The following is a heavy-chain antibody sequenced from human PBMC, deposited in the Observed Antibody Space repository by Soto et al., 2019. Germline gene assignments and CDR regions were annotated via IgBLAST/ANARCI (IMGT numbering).Heavy chain of an antibody. D-gene: IGHD6-6*01. CDR3: ARGVAARALRGYYYYGMDV. J-gene: IGHJ6*02. CDR2: IYYSGST. CDR1: GGSISSYY. Sequence: ETLSLTCTVSGGSISSYYWSWIRQPPGKGLEWIGYIYYSGSTNYNPSLKSRVTISVDTSKNQFSLKLSSVTAADTAVYYCARGVAARALRGYYYYGMDVWGQGTTVTVSS. V-gene: IGHV4-59*01.